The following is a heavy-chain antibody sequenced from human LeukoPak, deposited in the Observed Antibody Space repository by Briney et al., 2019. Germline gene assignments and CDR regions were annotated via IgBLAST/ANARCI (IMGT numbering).Heavy chain of an antibody. CDR2: ITTSGGST. Sequence: GGSLRLSCAASGFTFSSYAMSWVRQAPGKGLEWVSAITTSGGSTYYADSVKGRFTISRDNSKNTLYLQMNSLRAEDTAVYYCARRDGDNDRGFDYWGQGTLVAVSS. D-gene: IGHD4-23*01. J-gene: IGHJ4*02. CDR3: ARRDGDNDRGFDY. V-gene: IGHV3-23*01. CDR1: GFTFSSYA.